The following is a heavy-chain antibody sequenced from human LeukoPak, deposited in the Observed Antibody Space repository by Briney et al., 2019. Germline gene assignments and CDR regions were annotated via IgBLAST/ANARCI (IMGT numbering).Heavy chain of an antibody. D-gene: IGHD6-19*01. CDR2: IYTSGST. CDR1: GGSISSGSYY. J-gene: IGHJ6*03. Sequence: SQTLSLTCTVSGGSISSGSYYWSWLRQPAGKGLEWLGRIYTSGSTNYNPSLKSRVTISVDTSKNQFSLKLSSVTAADTAVYYCASVIAVAHLTHYYYYMDVWGKGTTVTVSS. CDR3: ASVIAVAHLTHYYYYMDV. V-gene: IGHV4-61*02.